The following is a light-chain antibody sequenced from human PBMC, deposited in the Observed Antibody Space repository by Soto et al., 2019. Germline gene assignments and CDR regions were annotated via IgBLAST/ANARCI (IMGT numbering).Light chain of an antibody. Sequence: QAVLSQPPSASASLGASVTLTCTLSSGYNNYKVDWYQQRPGKGPRFVMRVGTGGIVGSKGDGIPDRFSVLGSGLNRYLTIENIQEEDESGYYCGEDDGSGTYFVDVFGSGTKVTVL. CDR3: GEDDGSGTYFVDV. CDR1: SGYNNYK. CDR2: VGTGGIVG. V-gene: IGLV9-49*01. J-gene: IGLJ1*01.